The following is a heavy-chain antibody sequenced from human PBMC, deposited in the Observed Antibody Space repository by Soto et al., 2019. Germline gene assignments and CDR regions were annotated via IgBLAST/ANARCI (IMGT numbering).Heavy chain of an antibody. D-gene: IGHD6-19*01. J-gene: IGHJ3*02. CDR1: GGSISSSSYY. Sequence: SETLSLTCTVSGGSISSSSYYWGWIRQPPGKGLEWIGSIYYSGSTYYNPSLKSRVTISVDTSKNQFSLKLSSVTAADTAVYYCARQKGAVAGVHDAFDIWGQGTMVTVSS. V-gene: IGHV4-39*01. CDR2: IYYSGST. CDR3: ARQKGAVAGVHDAFDI.